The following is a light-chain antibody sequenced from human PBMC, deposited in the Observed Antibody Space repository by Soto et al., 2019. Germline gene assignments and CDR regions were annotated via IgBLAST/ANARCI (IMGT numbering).Light chain of an antibody. V-gene: IGLV2-14*01. CDR3: SSYASSSTPLWV. CDR2: EVS. J-gene: IGLJ1*01. Sequence: QSVLTQPASVSGSPGQSMTISCTGTSSDVGGYNYVSWYQQHPGKAPKLMIYEVSNRPSGVSNRFSGSKSGNTASLTISGLQAEDEADYYCSSYASSSTPLWVFGTGTKVTVL. CDR1: SSDVGGYNY.